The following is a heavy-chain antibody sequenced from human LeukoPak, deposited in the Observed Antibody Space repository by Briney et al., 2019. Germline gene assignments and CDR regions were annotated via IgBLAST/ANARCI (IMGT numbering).Heavy chain of an antibody. Sequence: GGSLRLSCAASRFTFSDYYMSWIRQAPGKGLEWVSYISSTGSTIYYADSVRGRFTISRDNAKNSLYLQMNSLRAEDTAVYYCAPHSGPFHYYYYGLDVWGQGTTVTVSS. J-gene: IGHJ6*02. V-gene: IGHV3-11*01. CDR2: ISSTGSTI. CDR1: RFTFSDYY. D-gene: IGHD2/OR15-2a*01. CDR3: APHSGPFHYYYYGLDV.